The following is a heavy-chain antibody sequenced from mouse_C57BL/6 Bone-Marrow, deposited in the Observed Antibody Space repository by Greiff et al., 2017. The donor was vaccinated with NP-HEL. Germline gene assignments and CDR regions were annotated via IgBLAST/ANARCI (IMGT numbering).Heavy chain of an antibody. CDR3: ARRNYYGSRYYFDY. CDR1: GYAFSSSW. Sequence: QVQLQQSGPELVKPGASVKISCKASGYAFSSSWMNWVKQRPGKGLEWIGRIYPGDGDTNYNGKFKGKATLTADKSSSTAYMQLSSLTSEDSAVYCCARRNYYGSRYYFDYWGQGTTLTVSS. V-gene: IGHV1-82*01. J-gene: IGHJ2*01. CDR2: IYPGDGDT. D-gene: IGHD1-1*01.